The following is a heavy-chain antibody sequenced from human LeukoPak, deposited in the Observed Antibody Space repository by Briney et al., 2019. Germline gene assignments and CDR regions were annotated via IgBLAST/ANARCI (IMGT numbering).Heavy chain of an antibody. CDR2: MNPNSGNT. V-gene: IGHV1-8*01. J-gene: IGHJ6*02. D-gene: IGHD3-10*01. Sequence: GASVKVSCKASGYTFTSYDINWGRQATGQGLEWMGGMNPNSGNTGYAQKFQGRVTMTRNTSISTAYMELSSLRSEDTAVYYCARVDYYGSGSYLREYYYYGMDVWGQGTTVTVSS. CDR3: ARVDYYGSGSYLREYYYYGMDV. CDR1: GYTFTSYD.